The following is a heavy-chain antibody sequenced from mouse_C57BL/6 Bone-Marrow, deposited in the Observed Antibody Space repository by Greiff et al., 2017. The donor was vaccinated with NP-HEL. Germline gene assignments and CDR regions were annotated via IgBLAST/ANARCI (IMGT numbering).Heavy chain of an antibody. Sequence: EVQLQQSGAELVRPGASVKLSCTASGFNIKDDYMHWVKQRPEQGLEWIGWIDPENGDTEYASKFQGKATITADTSSNTAYLQLSSLTSEDTAVYYCTTCDYDDYYAMDYWGQGTSVTVSS. J-gene: IGHJ4*01. CDR3: TTCDYDDYYAMDY. V-gene: IGHV14-4*01. CDR1: GFNIKDDY. CDR2: IDPENGDT. D-gene: IGHD2-4*01.